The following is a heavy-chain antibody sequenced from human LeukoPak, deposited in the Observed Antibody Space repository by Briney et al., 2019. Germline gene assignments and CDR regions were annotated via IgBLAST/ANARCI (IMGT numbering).Heavy chain of an antibody. D-gene: IGHD3-10*01. CDR1: GVTFDDYG. Sequence: GGSLRLSCAAPGVTFDDYGMNWVLQPPGKGLVWVCGIAGNGGRPGDADAGKGGFTISRDNAKNSLYLQMSRLRAEDTALYYCARVDGSGSYISDLDYWGQGTLVTVSS. CDR3: ARVDGSGSYISDLDY. CDR2: IAGNGGRP. V-gene: IGHV3-20*04. J-gene: IGHJ4*02.